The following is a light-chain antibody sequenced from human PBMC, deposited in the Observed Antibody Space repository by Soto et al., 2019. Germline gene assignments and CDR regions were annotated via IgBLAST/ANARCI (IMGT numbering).Light chain of an antibody. J-gene: IGLJ7*01. V-gene: IGLV1-47*01. CDR1: RSNIGSNY. CDR3: ATWGDSLSGAV. CDR2: RNN. Sequence: QSVLTQPPSTSGTPGQKVTISCSGGRSNIGSNYVYWYQQLPGTAPKLLIYRNNQRPSGVPDRFSGSKSGTSASLAISGLRSEDEADYYCATWGDSLSGAVFGGGTQLTVL.